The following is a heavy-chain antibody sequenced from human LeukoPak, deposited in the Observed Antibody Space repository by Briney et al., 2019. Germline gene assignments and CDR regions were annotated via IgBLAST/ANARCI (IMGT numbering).Heavy chain of an antibody. Sequence: SGGSLRLSCAASGFTFSSYWMSWVRQAPGKGLEWVANIKQDGSEKYYVDSVKGRFTISRDNAKNSLYLQMNSLRAEDTAVYYCAREGELAPWWLDYWGQGTLVTVSS. V-gene: IGHV3-7*01. CDR2: IKQDGSEK. CDR1: GFTFSSYW. CDR3: AREGELAPWWLDY. J-gene: IGHJ4*02. D-gene: IGHD1-26*01.